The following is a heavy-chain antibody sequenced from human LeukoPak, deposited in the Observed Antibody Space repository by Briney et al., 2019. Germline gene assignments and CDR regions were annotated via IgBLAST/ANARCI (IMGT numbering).Heavy chain of an antibody. V-gene: IGHV4-59*01. CDR2: IYYSGST. CDR3: ARGDSSSWPSED. D-gene: IGHD6-13*01. CDR1: GGSISSYY. J-gene: IGHJ4*02. Sequence: SETLSLTCTVSGGSISSYYWSWIRQPPGKELEWIGYIYYSGSTNYNPSLKSRVTISVDTSKNQFSLKLSSVTAADTAVYYCARGDSSSWPSEDWGQGTLVTVSS.